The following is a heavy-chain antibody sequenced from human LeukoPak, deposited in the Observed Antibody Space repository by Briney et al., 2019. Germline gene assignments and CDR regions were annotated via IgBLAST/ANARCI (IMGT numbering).Heavy chain of an antibody. CDR1: GGSISSSSHY. V-gene: IGHV4-39*07. CDR3: ATTTIRLGY. Sequence: PSETLSLTCTVSGGSISSSSHYWGWIRQPPGKGLEWIGSMYYRGSTYHNPSLKSRVTISVDTSKNQFSLKLSSVTAADTAVYYCATTTIRLGYWGQGTLVTVSP. J-gene: IGHJ4*02. D-gene: IGHD1-26*01. CDR2: MYYRGST.